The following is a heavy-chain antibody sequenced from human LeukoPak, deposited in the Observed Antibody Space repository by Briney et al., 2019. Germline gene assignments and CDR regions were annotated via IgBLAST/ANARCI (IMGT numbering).Heavy chain of an antibody. CDR3: TTSPECGGDCYFY. J-gene: IGHJ4*02. CDR2: IKSRSDGGTT. D-gene: IGHD2-21*02. Sequence: GGSLRLSCAASGFTFNNAWMTWVRQAPGKGLEWVGRIKSRSDGGTTDYAAPVKGRFTISRDDSKNTVYPQMESLKTEDSAVYYCTTSPECGGDCYFYWGQGTLVTVSS. CDR1: GFTFNNAW. V-gene: IGHV3-15*01.